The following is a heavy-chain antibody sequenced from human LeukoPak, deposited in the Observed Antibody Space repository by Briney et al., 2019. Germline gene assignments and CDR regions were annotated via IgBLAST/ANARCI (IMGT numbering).Heavy chain of an antibody. CDR2: IISRGDTT. CDR1: GFTFNAYS. J-gene: IGHJ4*02. D-gene: IGHD4-17*01. CDR3: ARDSVGDLLDY. Sequence: GGSLRLSCAASGFTFNAYSMNWVRQAPGKGLEWVSNIISRGDTTHYAASVKGRFTISRDNAKNSIYLQMDSLRVEDTAIYYCARDSVGDLLDYWGQGTPVTVSS. V-gene: IGHV3-48*04.